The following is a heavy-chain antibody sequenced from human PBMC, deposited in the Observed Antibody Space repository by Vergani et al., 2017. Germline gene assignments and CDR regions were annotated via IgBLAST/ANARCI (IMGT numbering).Heavy chain of an antibody. D-gene: IGHD3-10*01. J-gene: IGHJ4*02. CDR2: ISGSGGST. V-gene: IGHV3-23*01. Sequence: EVQLLESGGGLVQPGGSLRLSCAASGFTLSSYAMSWVRQAPGKGLEWVSAISGSGGSTYYADSVKGRFTISRDNSKNTLYLQMNSLRAEDTAVYYCAKVGEWFGELYDYWGQGTLVTVSS. CDR3: AKVGEWFGELYDY. CDR1: GFTLSSYA.